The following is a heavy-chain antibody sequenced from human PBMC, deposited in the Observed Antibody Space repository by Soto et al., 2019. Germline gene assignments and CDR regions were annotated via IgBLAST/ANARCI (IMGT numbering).Heavy chain of an antibody. Sequence: QVQLQESGPGLVEPSETLSLTCAVFGGSINSAGYHWTWIRQYPGKGLEWIGYIYYTGGTHYNPSLESRVTISIDSSKKQFSLKLTSVIAADTAVYYCARERAVVRPFYFDSWGQGTLVTVSS. CDR1: GGSINSAGYH. J-gene: IGHJ4*02. CDR3: ARERAVVRPFYFDS. V-gene: IGHV4-31*11. CDR2: IYYTGGT.